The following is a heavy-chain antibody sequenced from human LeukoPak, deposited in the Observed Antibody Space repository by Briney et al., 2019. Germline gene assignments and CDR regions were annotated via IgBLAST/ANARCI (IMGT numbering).Heavy chain of an antibody. Sequence: GGSLRLSCAASGFTFSSYGMHWVRQAPGKGLEWVAVISYDGSNKYYADSVKGRFTISRDNSKNTLYLQMNSLRAEDTAVYYCAKGFRDSSGGNCYPLFDYWGQGTLVTVSS. J-gene: IGHJ4*02. CDR3: AKGFRDSSGGNCYPLFDY. V-gene: IGHV3-30*18. CDR2: ISYDGSNK. CDR1: GFTFSSYG. D-gene: IGHD2-15*01.